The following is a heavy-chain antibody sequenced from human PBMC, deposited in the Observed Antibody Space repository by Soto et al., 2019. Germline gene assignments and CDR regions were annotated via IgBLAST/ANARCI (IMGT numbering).Heavy chain of an antibody. J-gene: IGHJ3*02. CDR3: ARVITIAVAGGTSAFDI. CDR1: GYTFTSYG. D-gene: IGHD6-19*01. Sequence: GASVKVSCKASGYTFTSYGISWVRQAPGQGFEWMGWISAYNGNTNYAQKLQGRVTMTTDTSTSTAYMELRSLRSDDTAVYYCARVITIAVAGGTSAFDIWGQGTMVTVSS. CDR2: ISAYNGNT. V-gene: IGHV1-18*01.